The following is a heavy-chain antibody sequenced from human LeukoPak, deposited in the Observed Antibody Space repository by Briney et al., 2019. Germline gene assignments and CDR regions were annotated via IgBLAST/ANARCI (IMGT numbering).Heavy chain of an antibody. CDR1: GFTFNSYS. CDR3: ARDQWEGDDLVRFDS. CDR2: ISSSSSYI. Sequence: GGSLRLSCAASGFTFNSYSMNWVRQAPGKGLEWVSSISSSSSYIFYADSVKGRFTISRDNAKNSLYLQMNSLRAEDTAVYYCARDQWEGDDLVRFDSWGQGTLVTVSS. V-gene: IGHV3-21*01. D-gene: IGHD1-26*01. J-gene: IGHJ4*02.